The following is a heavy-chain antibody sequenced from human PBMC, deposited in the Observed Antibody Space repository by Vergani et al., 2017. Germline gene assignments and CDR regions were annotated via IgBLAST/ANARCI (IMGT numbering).Heavy chain of an antibody. CDR1: GDSIFSGNYY. D-gene: IGHD1-1*01. CDR2: IYTTGST. V-gene: IGHV4-61*02. J-gene: IGHJ3*02. Sequence: QVQLQESGPGLMKPSQTLSLTCTVSGDSIFSGNYYWSWIRQPAENELEWIGRIYTTGSTNYNPSLESRVTMSLDSSRNRFSLSLSSVTAADTAIYFCARGSTHWKQGALDIWGQGTLVTVSS. CDR3: ARGSTHWKQGALDI.